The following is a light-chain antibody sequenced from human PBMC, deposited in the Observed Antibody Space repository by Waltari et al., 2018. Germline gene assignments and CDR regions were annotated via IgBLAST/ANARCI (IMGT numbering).Light chain of an antibody. V-gene: IGKV3D-20*02. J-gene: IGKJ4*01. Sequence: EVVLTQSPGTLSLSPGERATLSCRASQSIRNDYIAWYEHRPGQSPRLLIYAASDRATGIPDRFSGSGSGTDFSLTISRLEPEDSAVYYCQQRTNYPITFGGGTKVEIK. CDR2: AAS. CDR3: QQRTNYPIT. CDR1: QSIRNDY.